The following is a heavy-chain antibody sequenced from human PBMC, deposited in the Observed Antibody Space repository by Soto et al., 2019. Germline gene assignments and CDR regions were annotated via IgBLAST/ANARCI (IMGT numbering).Heavy chain of an antibody. CDR3: VRNLVIAALNDY. D-gene: IGHD6-6*01. CDR2: IDPSDSYT. Sequence: PGESLKISCKGSGYSFTSYWISWVRQMPGKGLEWMGRIDPSDSYTNYSPSFQGHVTISADKSISTAYLQWSSLKASDTAMYYCVRNLVIAALNDYWGQGTLVTVSS. J-gene: IGHJ4*02. V-gene: IGHV5-10-1*01. CDR1: GYSFTSYW.